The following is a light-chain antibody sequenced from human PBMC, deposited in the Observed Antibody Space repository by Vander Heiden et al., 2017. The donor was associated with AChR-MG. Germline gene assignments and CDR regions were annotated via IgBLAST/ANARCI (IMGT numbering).Light chain of an antibody. CDR2: DDS. CDR3: QVWDSSSDHRV. V-gene: IGLV3-21*02. Sequence: SYVLTQPPSVSVAPGQTARITCGGNIIGSKSVPWYQQKPGQAPVLVVYDDSDRPSGIPERFSGSNSGNTATLTISRVEAGDEADYYCQVWDSSSDHRVFGGGTKLTVL. J-gene: IGLJ2*01. CDR1: IIGSKS.